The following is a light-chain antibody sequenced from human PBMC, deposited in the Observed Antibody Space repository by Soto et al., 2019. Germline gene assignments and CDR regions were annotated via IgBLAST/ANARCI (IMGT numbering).Light chain of an antibody. V-gene: IGLV2-14*01. Sequence: QSALTQPASVSGSPGQSITISCTGTSSDVGGYNYVSWYQQHPGKAPKVMIYDVSNRPSGVSNRFSGSKSGNTASLTISGLQAEDEAYYYCSSDTSSNTLVFGGGTKLTVL. J-gene: IGLJ2*01. CDR1: SSDVGGYNY. CDR2: DVS. CDR3: SSDTSSNTLV.